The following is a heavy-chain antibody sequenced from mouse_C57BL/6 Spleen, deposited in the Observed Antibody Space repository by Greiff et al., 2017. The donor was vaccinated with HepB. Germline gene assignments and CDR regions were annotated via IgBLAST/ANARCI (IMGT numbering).Heavy chain of an antibody. J-gene: IGHJ3*01. V-gene: IGHV6-3*01. CDR3: TGGYGRPLLAY. CDR1: GFTFSNYW. D-gene: IGHD1-1*01. Sequence: EVQLVESGGGLVQPGGSMKLSCVASGFTFSNYWMNWVRQSPEKGLEWVAQIRLKSDNYATHYAESVKGRFTISRDDSKSSVYLQMNNLRAEDTGIYYCTGGYGRPLLAYWGQGTLVTVSA. CDR2: IRLKSDNYAT.